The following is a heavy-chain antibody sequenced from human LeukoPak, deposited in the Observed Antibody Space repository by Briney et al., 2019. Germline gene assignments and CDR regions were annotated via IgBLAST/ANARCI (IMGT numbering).Heavy chain of an antibody. J-gene: IGHJ4*02. V-gene: IGHV1-69*04. CDR1: GGTFSSYA. CDR3: ARDRGNTAMVQPALDDDY. CDR2: IIPILGIA. D-gene: IGHD5-18*01. Sequence: SVKVSFKASGGTFSSYAISWVRQAPGQGLEWMGRIIPILGIANYAQKFQGRVTITADKSTSTAYMELSSLRSEDTAVYYCARDRGNTAMVQPALDDDYWGQGTLVTVSS.